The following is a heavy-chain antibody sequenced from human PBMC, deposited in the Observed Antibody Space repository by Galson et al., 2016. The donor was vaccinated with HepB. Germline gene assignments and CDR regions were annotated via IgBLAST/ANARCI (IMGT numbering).Heavy chain of an antibody. CDR3: APPKSLPSAAT. CDR1: GFTFSSYD. Sequence: SLRLSCAASGFTFSSYDMTWVRQAPGKGLEFVANIKEDGSAKSYVDSVKGRFTISRDNAKNSLYLQMDSLRAEDSAVYYCAPPKSLPSAATWGQGTLVTVSS. D-gene: IGHD2-2*01. CDR2: IKEDGSAK. V-gene: IGHV3-7*01. J-gene: IGHJ5*02.